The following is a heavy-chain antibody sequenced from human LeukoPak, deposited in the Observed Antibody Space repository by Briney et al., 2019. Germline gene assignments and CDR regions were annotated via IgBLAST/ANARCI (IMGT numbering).Heavy chain of an antibody. J-gene: IGHJ4*02. V-gene: IGHV3-23*01. CDR1: GFTFSSYA. Sequence: GGSLGLSCAASGFTFSSYAMSWVRQAPGKGLEWVSAISGSGGSTYYADSVKGRFTISRDNSKNTLYLQMNSLRAEDTAVYYCAKGRFRGVMSGLDCWGQGILVTVSS. D-gene: IGHD3-10*01. CDR3: AKGRFRGVMSGLDC. CDR2: ISGSGGST.